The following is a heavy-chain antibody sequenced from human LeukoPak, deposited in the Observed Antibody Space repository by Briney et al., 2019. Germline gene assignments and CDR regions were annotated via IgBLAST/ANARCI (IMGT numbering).Heavy chain of an antibody. CDR2: ISGSSRHK. D-gene: IGHD6-13*01. Sequence: PGGSLRLSCAASGFTFSTYNMNWVRQAPGKGLEWVSSISGSSRHKYYADSVKGRFTISRDNAKNSLYLQMNSLRAEDTAVYYCARTANFAAGYYIDYWGQGTLVTVSS. J-gene: IGHJ4*02. V-gene: IGHV3-21*01. CDR3: ARTANFAAGYYIDY. CDR1: GFTFSTYN.